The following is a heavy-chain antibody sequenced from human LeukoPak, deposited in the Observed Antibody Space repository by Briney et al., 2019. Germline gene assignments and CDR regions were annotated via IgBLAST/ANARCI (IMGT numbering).Heavy chain of an antibody. CDR2: ISSSGSYI. V-gene: IGHV3-21*01. Sequence: GGSLRLSCAASGFTFSSYSMNWVRHAPGKGPEWVSSISSSGSYIYYADPGKGRFTISSDNAKNSLYLQMNSLRAEATAVYYCARDSSGWYHWFDPWGQGTLVTVSS. J-gene: IGHJ5*02. CDR1: GFTFSSYS. D-gene: IGHD6-19*01. CDR3: ARDSSGWYHWFDP.